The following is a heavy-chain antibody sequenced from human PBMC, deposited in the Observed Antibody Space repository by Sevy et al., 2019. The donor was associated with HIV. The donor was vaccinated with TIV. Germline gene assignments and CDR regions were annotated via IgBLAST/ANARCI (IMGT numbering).Heavy chain of an antibody. J-gene: IGHJ4*02. CDR3: ARALGNWGGL. CDR1: EFTFSTYW. CDR2: INTDGSVT. V-gene: IGHV3-74*01. Sequence: GGSLRLSCTSPEFTFSTYWMHWVRQVPGKGLVWVSHINTDGSVTHYADSVKGRFTIYRDNVKSTVYLQMNSLRVEDTAVYYCARALGNWGGLWGRGTLVTVSP. D-gene: IGHD7-27*01.